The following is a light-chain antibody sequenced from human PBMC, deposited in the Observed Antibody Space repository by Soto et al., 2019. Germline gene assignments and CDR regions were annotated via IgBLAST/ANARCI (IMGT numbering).Light chain of an antibody. CDR3: QQRSDRPQT. J-gene: IGKJ1*01. CDR2: DSS. CDR1: QSINYF. Sequence: EIVLTQSPATLSLSPGERATLSCRASQSINYFLAWYQQKPGQAPRLLLYDSSNRATGIQARFSGSGSATDFTLTISSLEPEDFAVYYCQQRSDRPQTFGQGTKVEI. V-gene: IGKV3-11*01.